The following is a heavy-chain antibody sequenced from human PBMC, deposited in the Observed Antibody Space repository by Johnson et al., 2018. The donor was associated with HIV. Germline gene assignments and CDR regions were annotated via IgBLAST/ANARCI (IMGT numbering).Heavy chain of an antibody. Sequence: MQLVESGGGVVQPGRSLRLSCVVSGFTVSSYYMSWVRQASGKGLEWVGHIRGNANPFATAYAASVKGRFTISRDDSKNAAYLQLSSLKAEDTAMYYCAKFVGYCSGGSCRPNTYDGFDIWGQGTKVTVSS. CDR3: AKFVGYCSGGSCRPNTYDGFDI. V-gene: IGHV3-73*01. D-gene: IGHD2-15*01. CDR1: GFTVSSYY. J-gene: IGHJ3*02. CDR2: IRGNANPFAT.